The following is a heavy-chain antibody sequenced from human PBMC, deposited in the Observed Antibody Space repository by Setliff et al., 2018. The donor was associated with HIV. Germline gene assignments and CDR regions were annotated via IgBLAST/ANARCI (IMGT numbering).Heavy chain of an antibody. CDR3: ARQNIAARSLDF. D-gene: IGHD6-6*01. CDR1: GASVATSDHY. Sequence: KPSETLSLTCAISGASVATSDHYWVWIRQPPGKGLEWIGSIYFGGSVFYEPSLKSRVATSVDTSKNQFSLKLTSMTAADSAVYYCARQNIAARSLDFWGRGTLVTVSS. J-gene: IGHJ4*02. CDR2: IYFGGSV. V-gene: IGHV4-39*01.